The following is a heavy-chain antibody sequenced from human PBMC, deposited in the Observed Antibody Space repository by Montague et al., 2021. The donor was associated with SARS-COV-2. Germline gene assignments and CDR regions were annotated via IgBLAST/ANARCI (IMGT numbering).Heavy chain of an antibody. V-gene: IGHV2-70*01. CDR2: IDWDDDT. Sequence: PALVKPTQTLTLTCTFSGFSVSTSGLCVSWIRQPPGKALEWLALIDWDDDTYYSTSLKTRLAISKDTSKNQVVLTTTDMDPVDTGTYYCARIPEYSSGGGPDWYFDLWGRGTLVTVS. CDR1: GFSVSTSGLC. CDR3: ARIPEYSSGGGPDWYFDL. J-gene: IGHJ2*01. D-gene: IGHD6-19*01.